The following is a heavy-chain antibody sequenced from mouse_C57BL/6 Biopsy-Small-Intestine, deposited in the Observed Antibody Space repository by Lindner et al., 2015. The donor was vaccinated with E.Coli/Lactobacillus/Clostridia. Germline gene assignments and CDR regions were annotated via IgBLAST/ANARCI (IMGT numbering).Heavy chain of an antibody. J-gene: IGHJ2*01. CDR3: ARSDDYDGGVLDY. Sequence: VQLQESGAELVRPGTSVRVSCKASGYAFTNYLIEWVKQRPGQGLEWIGVINPGSSDTNYNEKFKVKATLTADKSSSTAYMQLSSLTSEDSAVYFCARSDDYDGGVLDYWGQGTTLTVSS. CDR1: GYAFTNYL. D-gene: IGHD2-4*01. V-gene: IGHV1-54*01. CDR2: INPGSSDT.